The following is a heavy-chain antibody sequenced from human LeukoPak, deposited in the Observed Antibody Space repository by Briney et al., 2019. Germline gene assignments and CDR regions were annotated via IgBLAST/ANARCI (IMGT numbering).Heavy chain of an antibody. V-gene: IGHV4-39*01. D-gene: IGHD3-16*01. CDR2: VSYSGST. Sequence: PSETLSLTCTVSGGSISSSSHYWAWVRQPPGKGLEWIGSVSYSGSTYYSPSFKSRVTISVDPSKNQLSLKLSYVTTADQAVYYCSRRDLTFHAFDVWGQGTVVTVSS. CDR1: GGSISSSSHY. J-gene: IGHJ3*01. CDR3: SRRDLTFHAFDV.